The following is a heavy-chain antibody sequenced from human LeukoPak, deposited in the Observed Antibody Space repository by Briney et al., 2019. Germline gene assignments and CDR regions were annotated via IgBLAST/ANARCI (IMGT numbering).Heavy chain of an antibody. J-gene: IGHJ4*02. Sequence: QAGGSLRLSCAVSGFTFRSYWMSWVRQAPGKGLEWLANIKQDGSEKYYVGSVKGRFTISRDNAKSSLFLQMNSLRVEDTGVYYCARGLGPGIAALAYWGQGTLVTVSS. CDR1: GFTFRSYW. V-gene: IGHV3-7*01. CDR3: ARGLGPGIAALAY. D-gene: IGHD6-6*01. CDR2: IKQDGSEK.